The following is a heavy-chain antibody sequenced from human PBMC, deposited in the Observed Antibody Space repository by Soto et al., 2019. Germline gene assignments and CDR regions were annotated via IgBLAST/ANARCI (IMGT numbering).Heavy chain of an antibody. Sequence: QVQLVESGGGVVQPGRSLRLSCAASGFTFSTNGMHWVRQAPGEGLEWVALISYDGSKKSYADSAKGRFTIFRDNIKNTLYPQMNGLGPEATSVYYCSKDSSYHAFAIFGQGPMVTVSS. CDR1: GFTFSTNG. CDR2: ISYDGSKK. V-gene: IGHV3-30*18. D-gene: IGHD6-6*01. CDR3: SKDSSYHAFAI. J-gene: IGHJ3*02.